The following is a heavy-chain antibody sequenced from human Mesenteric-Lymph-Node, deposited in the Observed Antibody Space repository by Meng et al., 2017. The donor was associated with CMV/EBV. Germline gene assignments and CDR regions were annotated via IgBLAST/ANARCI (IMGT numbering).Heavy chain of an antibody. D-gene: IGHD3-3*01. J-gene: IGHJ6*02. V-gene: IGHV1-8*03. CDR3: ARVVTIFGVVPYYYGMDV. CDR1: GYTFTSYD. CDR2: MNPNSGNT. Sequence: ASVKVSCKASGYTFTSYDINWVRQATGQGLEWMGWMNPNSGNTGYAQKFQGRVTITRNTSISTAYMELSSLRSEDTAVYYCARVVTIFGVVPYYYGMDVWGQGTTVTVSS.